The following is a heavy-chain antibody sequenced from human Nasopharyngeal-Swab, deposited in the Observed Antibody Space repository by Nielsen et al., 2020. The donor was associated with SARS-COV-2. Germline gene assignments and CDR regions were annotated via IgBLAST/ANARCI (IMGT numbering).Heavy chain of an antibody. V-gene: IGHV4-61*09. CDR1: GGSISSGSYY. CDR2: IYTSGST. D-gene: IGHD4-17*01. Sequence: SETLSLTCTVSGGSISSGSYYWSWIRQPAGKGLEWIGHIYTSGSTNYNPSLKSRVTISVDTSKNQFSLKLSSVTAADTAVYYCARGLRGVTTYYYYYYMDVWGKGTTVTVSS. J-gene: IGHJ6*03. CDR3: ARGLRGVTTYYYYYYMDV.